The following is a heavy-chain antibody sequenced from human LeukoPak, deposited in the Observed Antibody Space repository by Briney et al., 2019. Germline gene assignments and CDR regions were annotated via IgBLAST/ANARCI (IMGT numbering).Heavy chain of an antibody. J-gene: IGHJ2*01. V-gene: IGHV1-46*01. CDR2: INPSDGGA. CDR1: GYTFTGHY. D-gene: IGHD3-22*01. Sequence: GASGKVSCKTSGYTFTGHYIHWVRQAPGQGLEWMGIINPSDGGATCAQKFQGRVTMTRDTPTSTLYMEVSGLRSEDTAVYYCARKAPHDSSGWYFDLWGRGTLVTVSS. CDR3: ARKAPHDSSGWYFDL.